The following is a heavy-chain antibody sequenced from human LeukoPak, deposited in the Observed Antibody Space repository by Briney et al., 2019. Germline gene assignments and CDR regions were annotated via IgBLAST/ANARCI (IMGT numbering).Heavy chain of an antibody. Sequence: GALRLSCAASGFTFSSYAMHWVRQAPGKGLEWVAVISYDGSNKYYADSVKGRFTISRDNSKNTLYLQMNSLRAEDTAVYYCARDPAAGRGVAGGAFDIWGQGTMVTVSS. CDR1: GFTFSSYA. J-gene: IGHJ3*02. CDR2: ISYDGSNK. V-gene: IGHV3-30-3*01. D-gene: IGHD1-26*01. CDR3: ARDPAAGRGVAGGAFDI.